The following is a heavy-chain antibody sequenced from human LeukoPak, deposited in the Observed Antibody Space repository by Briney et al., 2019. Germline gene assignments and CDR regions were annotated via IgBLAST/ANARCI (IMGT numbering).Heavy chain of an antibody. V-gene: IGHV3-48*02. CDR2: ISSSSSTV. D-gene: IGHD5-12*01. CDR1: GFTFSDYS. CDR3: ARDVRWLRFVFDY. Sequence: GGSLRLSCAASGFTFSDYSMNWVRQAPGKGLEWVSYISSSSSTVYYADSVKGRFTISRDNANNSLYLQMNSLRDEDTAVYCCARDVRWLRFVFDYWGQGIPVTVSS. J-gene: IGHJ4*02.